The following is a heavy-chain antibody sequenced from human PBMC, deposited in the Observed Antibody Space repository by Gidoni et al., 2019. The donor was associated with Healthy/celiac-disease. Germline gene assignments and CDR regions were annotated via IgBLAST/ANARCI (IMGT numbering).Heavy chain of an antibody. CDR2: INAGNGNT. D-gene: IGHD3-22*01. V-gene: IGHV1-3*01. Sequence: QVQLVQSGAEVKKPGASVKVSCKASGYTFTSYAMHLVRQAPGQRLEWMGWINAGNGNTKYSQKFQGRVTITRDTSASTAYMELSSLRSEDTAVYYCARDFYYDSSGYPLSSYWYCDLWGRGTLVTVSS. CDR1: GYTFTSYA. CDR3: ARDFYYDSSGYPLSSYWYCDL. J-gene: IGHJ2*01.